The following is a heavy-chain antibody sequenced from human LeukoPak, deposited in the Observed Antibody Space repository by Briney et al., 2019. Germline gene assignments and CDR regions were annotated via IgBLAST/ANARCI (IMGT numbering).Heavy chain of an antibody. J-gene: IGHJ4*02. V-gene: IGHV3-23*01. CDR1: GFTFSSYG. CDR3: AKVHVVYDSPLAD. D-gene: IGHD3-22*01. Sequence: GRSLRLSCAASGFTFSSYGMHWVRQAPGKGLEWVSAISGSGGSTYYADSVKGRFTISRDNSKNTLYLQMNSLRAEDTAVYYCAKVHVVYDSPLADWGQGTLVTVSS. CDR2: ISGSGGST.